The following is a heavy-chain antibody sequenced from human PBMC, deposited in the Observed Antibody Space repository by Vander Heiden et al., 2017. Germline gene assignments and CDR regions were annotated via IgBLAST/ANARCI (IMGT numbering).Heavy chain of an antibody. CDR1: GFTFSSYD. Sequence: VQLVESGGGLVQPGGSLGLSCAASGFTFSSYDMHWVRQATGRGVEGVSAIGTAGDTYYPGSVKDRFTIARENAKNSWYLQMNSLRAGDTAVYYCAREAREGIAAAGTATDAFDIWGQGTMVTVSS. V-gene: IGHV3-13*01. J-gene: IGHJ3*02. D-gene: IGHD6-13*01. CDR2: IGTAGDT. CDR3: AREAREGIAAAGTATDAFDI.